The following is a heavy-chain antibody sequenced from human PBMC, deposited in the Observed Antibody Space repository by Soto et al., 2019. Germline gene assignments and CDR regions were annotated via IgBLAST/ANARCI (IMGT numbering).Heavy chain of an antibody. CDR3: ASDTVTGEYFDY. V-gene: IGHV1-3*01. D-gene: IGHD4-17*01. Sequence: QVQLVQSGAEVKKPGASVKVSCKASGYTFTSYAMHWVRQAPGQRLEWMGWINAGNGNTKYSQKFQGRVTITRDTSASTAYMERSSLRSEDTAVYYCASDTVTGEYFDYWGQGTLVTVSS. CDR2: INAGNGNT. J-gene: IGHJ4*02. CDR1: GYTFTSYA.